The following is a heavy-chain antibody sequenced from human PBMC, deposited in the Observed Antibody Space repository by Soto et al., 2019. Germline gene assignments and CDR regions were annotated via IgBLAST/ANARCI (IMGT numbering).Heavy chain of an antibody. Sequence: EVQLVESGGGLVKPGGSLRLSCAASGFTFSSYSMNWVRQAAGKGLVWVSSISSSSSYIYYADSVKGRFTISRDNAKNSLYLQMNSLRAEDTAVYYCARDTPGVYYYYGMDVWGQGTTVTVSS. CDR3: ARDTPGVYYYYGMDV. CDR1: GFTFSSYS. J-gene: IGHJ6*02. V-gene: IGHV3-21*01. CDR2: ISSSSSYI.